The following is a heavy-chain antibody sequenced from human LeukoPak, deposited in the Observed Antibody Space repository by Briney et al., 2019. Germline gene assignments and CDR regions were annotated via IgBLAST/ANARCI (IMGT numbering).Heavy chain of an antibody. CDR3: ARESDFGVDYAFDI. D-gene: IGHD3-3*01. CDR2: IYYSGST. V-gene: IGHV4-59*01. CDR1: GGSISSYY. J-gene: IGHJ3*02. Sequence: SETLSLTCTVSGGSISSYYWSWIRQPPGKGLEWIGYIYYSGSTNYNPSLKSRVTISVDTSKNQFSLKLSSVTAAVTAVYYCARESDFGVDYAFDIWGQGTMVTVSS.